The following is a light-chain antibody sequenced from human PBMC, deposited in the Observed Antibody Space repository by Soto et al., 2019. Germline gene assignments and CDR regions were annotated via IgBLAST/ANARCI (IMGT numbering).Light chain of an antibody. CDR2: EVS. V-gene: IGLV2-14*01. CDR1: SSDVGGYNY. Sequence: QSVLTQPASVSGSPGQSITISCTGTSSDVGGYNYVSWYQQHPGKAPKLMIYEVSNRPSGVSNRFSGSKSGNTASLTISGLQAKDEADYYCSSYTSSSSYVFGTGPKVTVL. J-gene: IGLJ1*01. CDR3: SSYTSSSSYV.